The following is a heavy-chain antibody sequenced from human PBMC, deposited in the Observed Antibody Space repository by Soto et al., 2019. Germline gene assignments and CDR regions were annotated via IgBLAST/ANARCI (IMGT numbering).Heavy chain of an antibody. D-gene: IGHD2-21*02. CDR2: INHSGST. V-gene: IGHV4-34*01. CDR1: GGSFSGYY. J-gene: IGHJ6*02. Sequence: QVQLQQWGAGLLKPSETLSLTCAVYGGSFSGYYWSWIRQPPGKGLEWIGEINHSGSTNYNPSLKSRVTISVDTSKNQFSLELSPVTAADTAVYYCARGGVASCGGDCYSVPLDDYYYGMDVWGQGTPVTVSS. CDR3: ARGGVASCGGDCYSVPLDDYYYGMDV.